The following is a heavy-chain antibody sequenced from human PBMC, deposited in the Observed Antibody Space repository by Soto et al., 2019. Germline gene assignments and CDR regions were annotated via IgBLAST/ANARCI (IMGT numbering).Heavy chain of an antibody. D-gene: IGHD3-9*01. CDR1: GGSISSSSYY. CDR3: ARRMHYDILTGYNWFDP. CDR2: IYYSGST. J-gene: IGHJ5*02. V-gene: IGHV4-39*01. Sequence: PSETLSLTCTVSGGSISSSSYYWGWIHQPPGKGLEWIGSIYYSGSTYYNPSLKSRVTISVDTSKNQFSLKLSSVTAADTAVYYCARRMHYDILTGYNWFDPWGQGTLVTVSS.